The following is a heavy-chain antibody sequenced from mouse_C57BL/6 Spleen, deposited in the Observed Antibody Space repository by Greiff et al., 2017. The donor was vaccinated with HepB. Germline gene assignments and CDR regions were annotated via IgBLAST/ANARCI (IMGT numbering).Heavy chain of an antibody. J-gene: IGHJ3*01. Sequence: VKRQQSGPELVKPGASVKISCKASGYAFSSSWMNWVKQRPGKGLEWIGRIYPGDGDTNYNGKFKGKATRTADKSSSTAYMQLSSLTSEDTAVYFCARQISKAWFAYWGQGTLVTVSA. D-gene: IGHD2-5*01. CDR1: GYAFSSSW. CDR3: ARQISKAWFAY. CDR2: IYPGDGDT. V-gene: IGHV1-82*01.